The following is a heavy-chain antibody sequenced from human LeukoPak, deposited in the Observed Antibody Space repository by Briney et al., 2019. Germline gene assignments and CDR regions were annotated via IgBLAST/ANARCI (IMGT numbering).Heavy chain of an antibody. J-gene: IGHJ4*02. V-gene: IGHV3-23*01. D-gene: IGHD5-24*01. CDR1: GFTFSSYA. CDR3: AKGSSDGRPYYFDY. CDR2: INDSGGNT. Sequence: QPGGSLRLSCAASGFTFSSYAMSWVRQAPGKGLEWASAINDSGGNTYHADSVKGRFTISRDNSKNTLYLQMNSLRAEDTAVYYCAKGSSDGRPYYFDYWGQGTLVTISS.